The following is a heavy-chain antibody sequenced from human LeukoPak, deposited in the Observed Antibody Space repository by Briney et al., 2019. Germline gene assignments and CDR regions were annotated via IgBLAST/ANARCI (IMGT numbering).Heavy chain of an antibody. J-gene: IGHJ6*03. V-gene: IGHV4-59*01. CDR1: GGSISSYY. CDR2: IYYNGST. CDR3: ARVTTVTGYYYMDV. Sequence: SETLSLTCTVSGGSISSYYWSWIRQPPGKGLEWIGYIYYNGSTNYNPSLKSRVTISVDTSKNQFSLKLSSVTAADTAVYYCARVTTVTGYYYMDVWGKGTTVTVSS. D-gene: IGHD4-11*01.